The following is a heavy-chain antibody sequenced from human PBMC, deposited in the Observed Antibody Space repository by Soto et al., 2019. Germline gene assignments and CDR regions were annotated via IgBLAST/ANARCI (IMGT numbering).Heavy chain of an antibody. Sequence: QVQLQESGPGLVKPSDTLSLTCAVSGYSISSSNWWGWIRQPPGKGLEWIGYIYYSGSTYYNPSLKSRVTMSVDTFKNQFSLKLSSVTAVDTAVYYCAGRGIAAAGYYFDYWGQGTLVTVSS. V-gene: IGHV4-28*01. CDR1: GYSISSSNW. CDR2: IYYSGST. CDR3: AGRGIAAAGYYFDY. J-gene: IGHJ4*02. D-gene: IGHD6-13*01.